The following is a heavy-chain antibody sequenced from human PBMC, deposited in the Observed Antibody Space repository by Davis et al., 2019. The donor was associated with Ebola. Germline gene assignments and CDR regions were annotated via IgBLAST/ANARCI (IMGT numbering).Heavy chain of an antibody. D-gene: IGHD6-19*01. V-gene: IGHV3-11*04. CDR2: ISSSGSTI. Sequence: GESLKISCAASGFTFSDYYMSWIRQAPGKGLEWVSYISSSGSTIYYADSVKGRFTISRDNAKNSLYLQMNSLRDEDTAVYYCARATFGYNSGWYADYWGQGTLVTVSS. CDR3: ARATFGYNSGWYADY. J-gene: IGHJ4*02. CDR1: GFTFSDYY.